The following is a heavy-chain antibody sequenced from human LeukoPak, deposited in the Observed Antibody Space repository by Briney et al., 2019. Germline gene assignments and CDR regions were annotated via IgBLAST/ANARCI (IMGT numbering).Heavy chain of an antibody. CDR3: ARNWKRYYFDY. Sequence: SETLSLTCTASGGSISSYYWGWIRQPPGKGLEWIGSIYYSGSTYYNPSLKSRVTISVDTSKNQFSLKLSSVTAADTAVYYCARNWKRYYFDYWGQGTLVTVSS. D-gene: IGHD1-1*01. CDR1: GGSISSYY. V-gene: IGHV4-39*01. CDR2: IYYSGST. J-gene: IGHJ4*02.